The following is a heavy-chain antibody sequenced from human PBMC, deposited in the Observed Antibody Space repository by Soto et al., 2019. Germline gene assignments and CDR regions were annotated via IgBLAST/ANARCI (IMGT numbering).Heavy chain of an antibody. CDR1: GIHFEDFA. V-gene: IGHV3-49*03. CDR3: ASGYRRVVAEYFQH. J-gene: IGHJ1*01. D-gene: IGHD3-16*02. CDR2: IRDKTYGGTT. Sequence: PGGSLRLSCSVSGIHFEDFALNWLRPAQGKGLEWVGFIRDKTYGGTTEYAAAVKGRFTISRDDSRDIAYLEMNSLKAEDTVVYYCASGYRRVVAEYFQHWGQGSLVTVSS.